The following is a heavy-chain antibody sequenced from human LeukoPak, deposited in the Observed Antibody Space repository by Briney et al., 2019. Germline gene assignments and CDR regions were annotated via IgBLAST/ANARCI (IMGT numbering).Heavy chain of an antibody. V-gene: IGHV3-7*01. CDR3: ARDPPPDFDFWSGYQRYSGMDV. Sequence: PGGSLRLSCAASGFTFSSFWMSWVRQAPGKGLEWVANIKQGGSEKYYVDSVKGRFTISRDNAKNSLYLQMNSLRAEDTAVYYCARDPPPDFDFWSGYQRYSGMDVWGQGTTVTVSS. CDR2: IKQGGSEK. J-gene: IGHJ6*02. CDR1: GFTFSSFW. D-gene: IGHD3-3*01.